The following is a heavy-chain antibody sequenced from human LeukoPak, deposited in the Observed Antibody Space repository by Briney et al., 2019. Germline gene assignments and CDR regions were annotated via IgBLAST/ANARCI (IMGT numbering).Heavy chain of an antibody. CDR2: IYYSTST. J-gene: IGHJ6*03. D-gene: IGHD2-2*02. CDR1: GGSISSSSYY. Sequence: SETLSLTCTVSGGSISSSSYYWGWIRQPPGKGLEWIGSIYYSTSTYYNPSLKSRVTISVDTSKNQFSLKVSSVTAADTAVYYCAREYCGTASCYNYYYSYYMDVWGKGTTVTVSS. CDR3: AREYCGTASCYNYYYSYYMDV. V-gene: IGHV4-39*07.